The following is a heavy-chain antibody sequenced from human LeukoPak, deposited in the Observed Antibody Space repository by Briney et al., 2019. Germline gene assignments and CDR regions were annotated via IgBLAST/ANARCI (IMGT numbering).Heavy chain of an antibody. CDR3: AKGALITIFGVVPDY. D-gene: IGHD3-3*01. J-gene: IGHJ4*02. V-gene: IGHV3-23*01. CDR2: ISVSGDDT. CDR1: GFTFSSYF. Sequence: PGGSLRLSCAASGFTFSSYFMTWVRQAPGKGLEWVSAISVSGDDTYYADSVKGRFTISRDNSKNTLYVQMNSLRAEDTAVYYCAKGALITIFGVVPDYWGQGTLVTVSS.